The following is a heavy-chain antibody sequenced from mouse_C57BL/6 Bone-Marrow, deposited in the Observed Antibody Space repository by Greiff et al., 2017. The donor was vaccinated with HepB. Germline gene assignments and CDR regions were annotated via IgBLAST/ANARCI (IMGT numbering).Heavy chain of an antibody. J-gene: IGHJ3*01. Sequence: VQLQQSGAELVRPGPSVKVSCKASGYAFTNYLIEWVKQRPGQGLEWIGVINPGSGGTNYNEKFKGKATLTADKSSSTAYMQLSSLTSEDSAVYFCARIPDYDGAWFAYWGQGTLVTVSA. D-gene: IGHD2-4*01. V-gene: IGHV1-54*01. CDR2: INPGSGGT. CDR3: ARIPDYDGAWFAY. CDR1: GYAFTNYL.